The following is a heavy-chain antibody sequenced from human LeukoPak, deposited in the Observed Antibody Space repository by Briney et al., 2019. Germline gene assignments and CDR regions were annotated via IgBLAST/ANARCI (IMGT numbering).Heavy chain of an antibody. J-gene: IGHJ4*02. D-gene: IGHD4-11*01. V-gene: IGHV1-2*04. CDR3: ARGSVGARSNYVGARHYYFDY. CDR1: GYTFTGYY. CDR2: INPNSGGT. Sequence: GASVKVSCKASGYTFTGYYMHWVRQAPGQGLEWMGRINPNSGGTNYAQKFQGWVTMTRDTSISTAYMELSRLRSDDTAVYYCARGSVGARSNYVGARHYYFDYWGQGTLVTVSS.